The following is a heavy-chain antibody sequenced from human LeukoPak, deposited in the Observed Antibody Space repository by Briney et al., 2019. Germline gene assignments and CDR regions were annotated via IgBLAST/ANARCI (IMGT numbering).Heavy chain of an antibody. CDR2: IDSTSRYI. J-gene: IGHJ4*02. V-gene: IGHV3-21*06. CDR1: GFTFSTYG. Sequence: PGESLRLSCSASGFTFSTYGMHWVRQVPGKGLNWVSYIDSTSRYIEYADSVKGRFTISRDNAGNLVFLHMDSLRSDDTAVYYCARDPYYGSGPFSLYSGQGILVSVS. CDR3: ARDPYYGSGPFSLY. D-gene: IGHD3-10*01.